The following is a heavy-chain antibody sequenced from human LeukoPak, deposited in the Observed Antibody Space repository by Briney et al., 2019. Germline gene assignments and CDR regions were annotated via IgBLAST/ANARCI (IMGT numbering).Heavy chain of an antibody. CDR1: GYTFTTYY. V-gene: IGHV1-46*01. CDR3: ARESSGWYFGY. J-gene: IGHJ4*02. D-gene: IGHD6-19*01. CDR2: INPSGGST. Sequence: ASVKVSCKATGYTFTTYYTHWVRQAPGQGLEWMGIINPSGGSTSYAQKFQGRVTMTRDTSTSTVYMELSSLRSEDTAFYYRARESSGWYFGYWGQGTLVTVSS.